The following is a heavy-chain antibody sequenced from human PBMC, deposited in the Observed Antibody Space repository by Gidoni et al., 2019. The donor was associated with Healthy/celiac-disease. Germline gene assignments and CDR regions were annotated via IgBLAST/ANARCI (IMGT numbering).Heavy chain of an antibody. D-gene: IGHD3-10*01. CDR1: GFTFSGSA. CDR2: SRSKANSYAT. V-gene: IGHV3-73*01. J-gene: IGHJ4*02. Sequence: LQLVESGGGLVQPGGSLNLSCSASGFTFSGSAMHWVRQASGKGLEWVGRSRSKANSYATAYAASVKGRFTISRDDSKNTEYLQMNSLKTEDTAVYYCTSRRGSGSFPPDYWGQGTLVTVSS. CDR3: TSRRGSGSFPPDY.